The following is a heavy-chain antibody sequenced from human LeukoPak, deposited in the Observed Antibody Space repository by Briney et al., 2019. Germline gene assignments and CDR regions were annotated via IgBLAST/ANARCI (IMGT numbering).Heavy chain of an antibody. J-gene: IGHJ4*02. CDR2: IYYSGST. V-gene: IGHV4-59*01. Sequence: PSETLSLTCTVSGGSISSYYWSWIRQPPGKGLEWIGYIYYSGSTNYNPSLKSRVTISVETSKNEFSLKLRSVTAADTAVYYCARDGYYYDSSAYRPMDYWGQGTLVTVSS. CDR1: GGSISSYY. D-gene: IGHD3-22*01. CDR3: ARDGYYYDSSAYRPMDY.